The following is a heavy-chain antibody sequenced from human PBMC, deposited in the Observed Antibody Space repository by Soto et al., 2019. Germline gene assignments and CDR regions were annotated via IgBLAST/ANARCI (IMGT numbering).Heavy chain of an antibody. J-gene: IGHJ6*03. CDR1: GYTFTSYG. CDR2: ISAYNGNT. CDR3: ARDHPHCSSTSCYEDYYYYYYMDV. D-gene: IGHD2-2*01. Sequence: ASVKVSCKASGYTFTSYGISWVRQAPGQGLEWMGWISAYNGNTNYAQKLQGRVTMTTDTSTSTAYMELRSLRSDDTAVYYCARDHPHCSSTSCYEDYYYYYYMDVWGQGTTVTVSS. V-gene: IGHV1-18*01.